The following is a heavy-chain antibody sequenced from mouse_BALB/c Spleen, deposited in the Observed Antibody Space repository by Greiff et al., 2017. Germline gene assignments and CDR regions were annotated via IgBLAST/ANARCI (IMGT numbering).Heavy chain of an antibody. CDR2: IWSGGST. J-gene: IGHJ3*01. D-gene: IGHD3-2*01. CDR1: GFSLTSYG. CDR3: VRDKRQLGPFAY. V-gene: IGHV2-2*01. Sequence: VQLQQSGPGLVQPSQSLSITCTVSGFSLTSYGVHWVRQSPGKGLEWLGVIWSGGSTDYNSAFMSRLSISKDNSKSQVFLKMNSLQTDDTAIYYCVRDKRQLGPFAYWGQGTLVTVSA.